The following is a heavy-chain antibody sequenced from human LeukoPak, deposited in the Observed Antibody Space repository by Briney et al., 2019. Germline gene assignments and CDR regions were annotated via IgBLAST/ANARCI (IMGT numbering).Heavy chain of an antibody. CDR2: ISGSGGST. CDR1: GFTFSSYA. J-gene: IGHJ5*02. D-gene: IGHD3-3*01. CDR3: GYYGFWSGYYWFDP. Sequence: PGGSLRLSCAASGFTFSSYAMSWVRQAPGKGLEWVSAISGSGGSTYYADSVKGRFTISRDNSKNTLYLQMNSLRAEDTAVYYCGYYGFWSGYYWFDPWGQGTLVTVSS. V-gene: IGHV3-23*01.